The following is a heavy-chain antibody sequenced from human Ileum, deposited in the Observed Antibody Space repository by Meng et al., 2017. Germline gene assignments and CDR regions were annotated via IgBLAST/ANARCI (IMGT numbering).Heavy chain of an antibody. CDR3: ARDPGHNLGTDYGDY. CDR1: GFTVSNNY. V-gene: IGHV3-66*02. Sequence: EVQLVESGGGLVQPGGSLSLSCAVSGFTVSNNYMSWVRRAPGKGLEWVSVIHSSGNTYHADSVKGRFIISRDNSKNTLHLQMNSLRPEDTAVYYCARDPGHNLGTDYGDYWGQGTLVTVSS. J-gene: IGHJ4*02. CDR2: IHSSGNT. D-gene: IGHD3/OR15-3a*01.